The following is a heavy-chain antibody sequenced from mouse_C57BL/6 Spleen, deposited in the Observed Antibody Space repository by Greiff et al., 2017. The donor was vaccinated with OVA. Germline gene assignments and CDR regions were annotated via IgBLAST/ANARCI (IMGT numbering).Heavy chain of an antibody. J-gene: IGHJ2*01. CDR2: IYPGSGNT. D-gene: IGHD4-1*01. CDR3: ARGGLGLGDY. Sequence: VQLQQSGPELVKPGASVKISCKASGYSFTSYYIHWVKQRPGQGLEWIGWIYPGSGNTKYNEKFKGKATLTADTSSSTAYMQLSSQTSEDSAVYYCARGGLGLGDYWGQGTTLTVSS. V-gene: IGHV1-66*01. CDR1: GYSFTSYY.